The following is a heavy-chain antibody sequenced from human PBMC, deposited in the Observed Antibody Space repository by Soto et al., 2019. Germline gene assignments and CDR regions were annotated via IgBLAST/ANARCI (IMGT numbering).Heavy chain of an antibody. Sequence: GASVKVSCKASGGTFSSYTISWVRQAPGQGLEWMGRIIPILGIANYAQKFQGRVTITADKSTSTAYMELSSLRSEDTAVYYCARSPPGGADRHAFDIWGQGTMVTVS. V-gene: IGHV1-69*02. CDR3: ARSPPGGADRHAFDI. CDR2: IIPILGIA. CDR1: GGTFSSYT. D-gene: IGHD6-6*01. J-gene: IGHJ3*02.